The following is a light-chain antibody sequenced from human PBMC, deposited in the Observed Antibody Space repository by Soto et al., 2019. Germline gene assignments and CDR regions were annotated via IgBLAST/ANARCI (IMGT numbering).Light chain of an antibody. V-gene: IGKV4-1*01. CDR3: QQYYSSPLT. CDR2: WAS. Sequence: DIVMTQSPDALAVSLGESATINCKSSQSVLYSSNNKNYLAWYQQKPGQPPKLLIYWASTRESGVPDRFSGIGSETDCTLTISSLLAEDVAVYYCQQYYSSPLTFGGGTKVEIK. J-gene: IGKJ4*01. CDR1: QSVLYSSNNKNY.